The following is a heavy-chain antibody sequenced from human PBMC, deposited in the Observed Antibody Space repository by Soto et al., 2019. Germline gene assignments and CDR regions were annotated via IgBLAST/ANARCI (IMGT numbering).Heavy chain of an antibody. CDR3: ARDGDYVWGSYRWSDAFDI. J-gene: IGHJ3*02. CDR2: ISSSSSYI. CDR1: GFTFSSYS. Sequence: EVQLVESGGGLVKPGGSLRLSCAASGFTFSSYSMNWVRQAPGKGLEWVSSISSSSSYIYYADSVKGRFTFSRDNAKNSLYLQMNSLRAEDTAVYYCARDGDYVWGSYRWSDAFDIWGQGTMVTVSS. V-gene: IGHV3-21*01. D-gene: IGHD3-16*02.